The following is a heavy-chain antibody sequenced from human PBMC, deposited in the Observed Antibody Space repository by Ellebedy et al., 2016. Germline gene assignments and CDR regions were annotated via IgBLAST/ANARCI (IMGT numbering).Heavy chain of an antibody. CDR1: GGSFSGYY. V-gene: IGHV4-34*01. J-gene: IGHJ5*02. CDR2: INHSGST. D-gene: IGHD2-2*01. Sequence: SETLSLTXAVYGGSFSGYYWSWIRQPPGKGLEWIGEINHSGSTNYNPSLKSRVTISVDTSKNQFSLKLSSVTAADTAVYYCARETRLEVPAAIEASIVNWFDPWGQGTLVTVSS. CDR3: ARETRLEVPAAIEASIVNWFDP.